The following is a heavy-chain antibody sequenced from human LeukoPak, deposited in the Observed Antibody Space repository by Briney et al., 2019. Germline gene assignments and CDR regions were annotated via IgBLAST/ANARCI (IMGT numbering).Heavy chain of an antibody. Sequence: PGGSLRLSCAASGFTFSSYAMSWVRQAPGKGLEWVSAISGSGGSTYYADSVKGRFTISRDNSKNTLYLQMNSLRAEDTAVYYCAKTFDYFYYYYGMDVWGQGTTVTVSS. CDR3: AKTFDYFYYYYGMDV. CDR1: GFTFSSYA. J-gene: IGHJ6*02. V-gene: IGHV3-23*01. CDR2: ISGSGGST. D-gene: IGHD3-16*01.